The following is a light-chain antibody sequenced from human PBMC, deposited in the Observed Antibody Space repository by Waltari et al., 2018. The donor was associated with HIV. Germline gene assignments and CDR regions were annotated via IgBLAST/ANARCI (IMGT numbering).Light chain of an antibody. J-gene: IGLJ1*01. V-gene: IGLV2-14*03. Sequence: QSALTQPASVSGSPGQSITISCTGNSRDAGHDSFVSWYQQYPGKAPKLMIYDVNNRPSGVSNRFSGSKSGDTASLTISGLQAEDEADYYCSAYTSSSIRVFGTGTQVTVL. CDR3: SAYTSSSIRV. CDR1: SRDAGHDSF. CDR2: DVN.